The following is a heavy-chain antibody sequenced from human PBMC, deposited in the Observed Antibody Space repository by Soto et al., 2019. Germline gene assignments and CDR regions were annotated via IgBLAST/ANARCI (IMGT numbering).Heavy chain of an antibody. CDR1: GGTFSSYA. V-gene: IGHV1-69*01. CDR3: ARDSEAIYYGSGSDAFDI. Sequence: QVQLVQSGAEVKKPGSSVKVSCKASGGTFSSYAISWVRQAPGQGLEWLGGIIPIFGTANYAQKFQGGVTITAYESTTTAYVELRSVRSEDTAVYYCARDSEAIYYGSGSDAFDIWGRGTMVTVSS. D-gene: IGHD3-10*01. J-gene: IGHJ3*02. CDR2: IIPIFGTA.